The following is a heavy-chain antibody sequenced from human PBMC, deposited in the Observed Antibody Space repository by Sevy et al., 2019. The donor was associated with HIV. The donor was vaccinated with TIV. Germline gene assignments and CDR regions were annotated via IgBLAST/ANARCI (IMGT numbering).Heavy chain of an antibody. V-gene: IGHV4-34*01. CDR3: ARVSSGFLHAFDI. J-gene: IGHJ3*02. CDR1: GGSFSGYY. CDR2: INHSGST. Sequence: SETLSLTCAVYGGSFSGYYWSWIRQPPGKGLEWIGEINHSGSTNYNPSLKSRVTISVDTSKNQFSLKLSSVTAADTAVYYCARVSSGFLHAFDIWGQGTMVTVSS. D-gene: IGHD3-22*01.